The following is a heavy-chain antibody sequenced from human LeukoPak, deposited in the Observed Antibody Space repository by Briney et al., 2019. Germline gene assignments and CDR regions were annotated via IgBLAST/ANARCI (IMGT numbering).Heavy chain of an antibody. J-gene: IGHJ4*02. CDR3: ARAHGKYYFDY. Sequence: GGSLRLSCAASAFSLSAYNMNWVRQAPGKGLEWVSSISYTGTYIYYADSVKGRFTISRDNAQNSLYLQMNSLRAEDTAVYYCARAHGKYYFDYWGQGTLVTVSS. V-gene: IGHV3-21*04. CDR1: AFSLSAYN. CDR2: ISYTGTYI. D-gene: IGHD4-17*01.